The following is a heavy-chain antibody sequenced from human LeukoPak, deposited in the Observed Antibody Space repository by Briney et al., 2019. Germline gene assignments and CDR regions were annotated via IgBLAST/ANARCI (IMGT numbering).Heavy chain of an antibody. CDR1: GFTFSSYA. V-gene: IGHV3-23*01. Sequence: GGSLRLSCAASGFTFSSYAMSWVRQAPGKGLEWVSAISGSGGTTYYADSVKGRFTISRDNSKDTLYLQVNSLRAEDTAVYYCAKELGLYLPFESWGQGTLVTVSS. CDR3: AKELGLYLPFES. J-gene: IGHJ4*02. CDR2: ISGSGGTT. D-gene: IGHD2-2*02.